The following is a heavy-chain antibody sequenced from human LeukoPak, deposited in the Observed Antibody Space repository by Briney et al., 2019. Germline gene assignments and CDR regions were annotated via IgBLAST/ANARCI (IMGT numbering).Heavy chain of an antibody. D-gene: IGHD2-21*01. Sequence: GGSLRLSCAASGFTFSSYAMHWVRQAPGKGLEWVAVITYDGSNKYYADSVKGRFTISRDNSKNTLYLQMNSLRAEDTAVYYCARDPLGDSTYYFDYWGQGTLVTVSS. CDR2: ITYDGSNK. CDR3: ARDPLGDSTYYFDY. V-gene: IGHV3-30*04. CDR1: GFTFSSYA. J-gene: IGHJ4*02.